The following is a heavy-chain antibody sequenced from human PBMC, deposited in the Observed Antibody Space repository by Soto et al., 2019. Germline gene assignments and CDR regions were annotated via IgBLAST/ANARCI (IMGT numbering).Heavy chain of an antibody. CDR2: ISDTGGGT. CDR1: GVNFSSYA. V-gene: IGHV3-23*01. Sequence: PGGSLRLSCAASGVNFSSYAMNWVRQAPGKGLEWVSTISDTGGGTFYAGSVKGRFTISRDNSKNTLYLQMHSLRADDSAIYFCDVRRHKPSASNSGFDAWGRGTLVTVSS. CDR3: DVRRHKPSASNSGFDA. D-gene: IGHD1-1*01. J-gene: IGHJ5*02.